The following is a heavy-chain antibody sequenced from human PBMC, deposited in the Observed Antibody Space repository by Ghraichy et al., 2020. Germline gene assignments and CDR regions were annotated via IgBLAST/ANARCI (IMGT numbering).Heavy chain of an antibody. D-gene: IGHD3-10*01. CDR1: GGSMRTYH. Sequence: SETLSLTCTVSGGSMRTYHWSWIRQPPGKGLEWIVFIYYSGRTHYNPSLKRRVTISLDMSKNQFSLKLDSVTAADRAIYYCARDRARGYYSSESYNRYYHYYGMDVWGQGTTVTVSS. CDR3: ARDRARGYYSSESYNRYYHYYGMDV. CDR2: IYYSGRT. J-gene: IGHJ6*02. V-gene: IGHV4-59*01.